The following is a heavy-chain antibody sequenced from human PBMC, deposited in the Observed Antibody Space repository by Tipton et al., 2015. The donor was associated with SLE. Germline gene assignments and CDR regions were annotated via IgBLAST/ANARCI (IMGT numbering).Heavy chain of an antibody. CDR1: GFTFSSYS. V-gene: IGHV3-48*01. Sequence: SLRLSCAASGFTFSSYSMNWVRQAPGKGLEWVSYISSSISTIYYADSVKGRFTISRDNAKNSLYLQMNSLRAEDTAVYYCARVNNTEQPYYDFWSGSGVRFDYWGQGTLVTVSS. CDR2: ISSSISTI. D-gene: IGHD3-3*01. CDR3: ARVNNTEQPYYDFWSGSGVRFDY. J-gene: IGHJ4*02.